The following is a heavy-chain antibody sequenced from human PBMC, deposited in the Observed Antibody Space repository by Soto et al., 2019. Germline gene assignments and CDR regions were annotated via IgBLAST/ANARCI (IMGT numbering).Heavy chain of an antibody. Sequence: PSETLSLTCTVSGGSVSNSYWGWIRQPPGKGLEWVAYVYYSGSTNYNPSLGSRVTISVDKSKNQFPLKMTSVTGADTAVYYCARGRSHEWELLVQYFDYWGQGTLVTVSS. J-gene: IGHJ4*02. CDR3: ARGRSHEWELLVQYFDY. V-gene: IGHV4-59*02. D-gene: IGHD1-26*01. CDR2: VYYSGST. CDR1: GGSVSNSY.